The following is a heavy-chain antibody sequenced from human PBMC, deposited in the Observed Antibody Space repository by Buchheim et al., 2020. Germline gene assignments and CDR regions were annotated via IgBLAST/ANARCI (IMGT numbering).Heavy chain of an antibody. D-gene: IGHD6-13*01. J-gene: IGHJ6*02. CDR2: ISYDGSNK. CDR3: AKDTMYSSYYGMDV. Sequence: QVQLVESGGDVVQPGRSLRLSCAASGFTFSSYGMHWVRQAPGKGLEWVAVISYDGSNKYYADSVKGRFTISRDNSKNTLYLQMNSLRAEDTAVYYCAKDTMYSSYYGMDVWGQGTT. V-gene: IGHV3-30*18. CDR1: GFTFSSYG.